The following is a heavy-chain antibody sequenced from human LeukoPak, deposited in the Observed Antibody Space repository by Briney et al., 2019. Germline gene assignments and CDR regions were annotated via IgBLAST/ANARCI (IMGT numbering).Heavy chain of an antibody. J-gene: IGHJ4*02. V-gene: IGHV3-30-3*01. CDR3: ARASQINY. CDR2: ISYDGSNK. D-gene: IGHD5-24*01. Sequence: RSLRLSCAASGFTFSSYAMHWVRQAPGKGLEWVAVISYDGSNKYYADSVKGRFTISRDNSKNTLYLQMNSLRAEDTAVYYCARASQINYWGQGTLVTVSS. CDR1: GFTFSSYA.